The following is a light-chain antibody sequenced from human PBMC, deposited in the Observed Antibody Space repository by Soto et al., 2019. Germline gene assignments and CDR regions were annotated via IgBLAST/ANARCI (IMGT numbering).Light chain of an antibody. CDR3: QQYNSYPWT. Sequence: DIQMTQSPSTLSASVGDRDTITCRASQSISSRLTWYQQKPGKAPQLLIYDASSLKSGVPSRFSGSGSGTEFTLTVSSLQPDDFATYYCQQYNSYPWTFGQGTKVEIK. CDR2: DAS. J-gene: IGKJ1*01. CDR1: QSISSR. V-gene: IGKV1-5*01.